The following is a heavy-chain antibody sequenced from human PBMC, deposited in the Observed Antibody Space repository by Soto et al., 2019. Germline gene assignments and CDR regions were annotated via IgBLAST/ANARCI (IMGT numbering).Heavy chain of an antibody. CDR1: GYTFTGHA. J-gene: IGHJ4*02. CDR2: NDGGNGRT. Sequence: QVQVVQSGAEVKKPGDSVKVSCRASGYTFTGHAIHWVRQAPGQSLEWMGWNDGGNGRTQYAQRFQGRVTLTRDTSVITAYMELRSLTSEDTSVYDCAREAGRTGDLDYWGQGTLVPVSS. V-gene: IGHV1-3*01. CDR3: AREAGRTGDLDY. D-gene: IGHD7-27*01.